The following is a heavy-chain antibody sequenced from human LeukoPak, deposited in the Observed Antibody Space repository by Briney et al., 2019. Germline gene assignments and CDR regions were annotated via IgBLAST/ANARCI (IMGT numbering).Heavy chain of an antibody. CDR1: GDSVSSNSAA. V-gene: IGHV6-1*01. D-gene: IGHD6-13*01. J-gene: IGHJ3*02. Sequence: SQTLSLTCAISGDSVSSNSAAWNWIRQSPSRGLEWLGRTHYRSKWFDDYAVSVKSRMTIKADTSKNQFSLQLNSVTPEDTAVYYCAREFEHQLAYDAFDIWGQGTMVTVSS. CDR3: AREFEHQLAYDAFDI. CDR2: THYRSKWFD.